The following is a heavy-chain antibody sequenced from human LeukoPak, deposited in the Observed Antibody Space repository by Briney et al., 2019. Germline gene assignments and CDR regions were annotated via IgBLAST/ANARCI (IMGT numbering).Heavy chain of an antibody. CDR3: AKLSVRWLQFLGSLILDY. D-gene: IGHD5-24*01. Sequence: GGSLRLSCAASGFTFNSYAMSWVRQAPGKGLEWVSGISGTDGVTNYADSVKCRFTISRDNSKNTLYLQMNSLRAEDTAVYYCAKLSVRWLQFLGSLILDYWGQGTLVTVSS. J-gene: IGHJ4*02. CDR1: GFTFNSYA. V-gene: IGHV3-23*01. CDR2: ISGTDGVT.